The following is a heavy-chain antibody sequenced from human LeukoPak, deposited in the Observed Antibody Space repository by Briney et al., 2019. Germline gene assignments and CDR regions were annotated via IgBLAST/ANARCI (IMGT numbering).Heavy chain of an antibody. Sequence: GGSLRLSCATSGLTFSRYNMNWVRQAPGRGLEWVSSIGTSSNNIYYTDSVKGRFTISRDNAKNSLYLQVDSLRVEDTAVYFCASGTVGNYALDYWGQGTLVTVSS. D-gene: IGHD1-7*01. J-gene: IGHJ4*02. V-gene: IGHV3-21*01. CDR3: ASGTVGNYALDY. CDR1: GLTFSRYN. CDR2: IGTSSNNI.